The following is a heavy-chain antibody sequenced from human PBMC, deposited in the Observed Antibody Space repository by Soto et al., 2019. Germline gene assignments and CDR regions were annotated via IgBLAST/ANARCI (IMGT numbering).Heavy chain of an antibody. CDR3: ARDKNSYYYGMDV. Sequence: GGSLRLSCAASGFTFSSYSMNWVRQAPGKGLEWVSSISSSSSYIYYADSVKGRFTISRDNAKNSLYLQMNSLRAEDTAVYYCARDKNSYYYGMDVWGQGTTVTVSS. CDR1: GFTFSSYS. V-gene: IGHV3-21*01. J-gene: IGHJ6*02. CDR2: ISSSSSYI.